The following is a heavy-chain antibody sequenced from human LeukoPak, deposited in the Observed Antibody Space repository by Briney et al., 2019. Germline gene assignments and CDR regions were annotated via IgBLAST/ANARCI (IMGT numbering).Heavy chain of an antibody. V-gene: IGHV3-30*18. J-gene: IGHJ4*02. Sequence: GGSLRLSCAASEFTFSKYGMHWVRQAPGKGLEWVASISFDINERKYAESVRGRFTISRDNSKNTLYLQMNSLRAEDTAVYYCAKDSRWYLTRLFDNWGQGTLVIVSS. CDR3: AKDSRWYLTRLFDN. CDR2: ISFDINER. CDR1: EFTFSKYG. D-gene: IGHD4-23*01.